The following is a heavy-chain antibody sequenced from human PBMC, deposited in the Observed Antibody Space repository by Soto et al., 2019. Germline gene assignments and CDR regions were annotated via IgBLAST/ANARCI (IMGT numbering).Heavy chain of an antibody. J-gene: IGHJ4*02. CDR1: GFTFSTDS. CDR2: ISTSGATR. Sequence: EVQLVESGGGLVQPGGSLRLSCVASGFTFSTDSMNWVRQAPGKGLEWVAHISTSGATRYYADSVKGRFTISRDNATTSLDLQMDSLSNEDTAVYYCARFFGSGFDYWGQGTLVTVSS. CDR3: ARFFGSGFDY. V-gene: IGHV3-48*02. D-gene: IGHD6-19*01.